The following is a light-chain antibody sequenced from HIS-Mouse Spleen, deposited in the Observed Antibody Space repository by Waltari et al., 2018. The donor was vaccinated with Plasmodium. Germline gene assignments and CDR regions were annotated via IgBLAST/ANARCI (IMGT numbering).Light chain of an antibody. J-gene: IGKJ4*01. Sequence: EIVLTQSPGTLSLSPGERATLSCRASQSVSSSYLAWYQQKPGQAPRLLSYGASRRATGIPDRFSGSGSVTDFTLTISRLEPEDFAVYYCQQYGSSPLTFGGGTKVEIK. CDR1: QSVSSSY. V-gene: IGKV3-20*01. CDR3: QQYGSSPLT. CDR2: GAS.